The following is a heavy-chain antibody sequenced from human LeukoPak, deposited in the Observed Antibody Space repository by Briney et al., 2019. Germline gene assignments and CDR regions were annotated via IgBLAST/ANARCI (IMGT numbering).Heavy chain of an antibody. D-gene: IGHD6-19*01. CDR1: GFTFSNYW. CDR2: IKQDGSEK. CDR3: ARDPVHSSGWFAVSYYYMDV. J-gene: IGHJ6*03. V-gene: IGHV3-7*01. Sequence: PGGSLRLSCAASGFTFSNYWMSWVRQAPGKGLEWVANIKQDGSEKYYVNSVKGRFTISRDNAKNSLYLQMNSLRAEDTAVYYCARDPVHSSGWFAVSYYYMDVWGKGTTVTVSS.